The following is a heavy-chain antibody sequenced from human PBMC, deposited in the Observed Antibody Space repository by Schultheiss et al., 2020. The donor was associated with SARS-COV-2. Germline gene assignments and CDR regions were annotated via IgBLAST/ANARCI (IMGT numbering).Heavy chain of an antibody. Sequence: GGSLRLSCAASGFTFSSYWMSWVRQAPGKGLEWVSAISSNGGSTYYADSVKGRFTISRDNSKNTLYLQMNSLRAEDTAVYYCANGDYGDYPIDYWGQGTLVTVSS. CDR2: ISSNGGST. D-gene: IGHD4-17*01. J-gene: IGHJ4*02. CDR3: ANGDYGDYPIDY. CDR1: GFTFSSYW. V-gene: IGHV3-23*01.